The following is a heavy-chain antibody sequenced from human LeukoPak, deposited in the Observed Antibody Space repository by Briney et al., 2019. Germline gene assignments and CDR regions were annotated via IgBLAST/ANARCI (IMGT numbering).Heavy chain of an antibody. CDR3: ARDLYSRYDFWSGYSADY. D-gene: IGHD3-3*01. CDR1: GFTFSSYA. Sequence: GGSLRLSCAASGFTFSSYAMHWVRQAPGKGLEWVAVISYDGSNKYYADSVKGRFTISRDNSKNTLYLQMNSLRAEDTAVYYCARDLYSRYDFWSGYSADYWGQGTLVTVSS. V-gene: IGHV3-30*04. J-gene: IGHJ4*02. CDR2: ISYDGSNK.